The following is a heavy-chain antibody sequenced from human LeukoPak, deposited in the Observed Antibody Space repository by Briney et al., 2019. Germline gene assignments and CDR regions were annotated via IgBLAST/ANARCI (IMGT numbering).Heavy chain of an antibody. CDR3: ARALIAVAGADFDY. Sequence: GASVKVSCKASGYTFTGYYMHWVRQAPGQGLEWMGWINPNSGGTNYAQKFQGRVTMTRDTSISTAYMELSRLRSDDTAVYYCARALIAVAGADFDYWGQGTLVTVSS. V-gene: IGHV1-2*02. D-gene: IGHD6-19*01. CDR2: INPNSGGT. J-gene: IGHJ4*02. CDR1: GYTFTGYY.